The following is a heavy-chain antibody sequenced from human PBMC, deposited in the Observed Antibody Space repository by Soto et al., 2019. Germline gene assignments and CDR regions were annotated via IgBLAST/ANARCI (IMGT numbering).Heavy chain of an antibody. J-gene: IGHJ3*02. CDR1: GYTFTSYG. Sequence: ASVKVSCTASGYTFTSYGISWVRQAPGQGLEWMGWISAYNGNTNYAQKLQGRVTMTTDTSTSTAYMELRSLRSDDTAVYYCARRLFGTDAFDIWGQGTMVTVSS. CDR3: ARRLFGTDAFDI. V-gene: IGHV1-18*01. D-gene: IGHD2-21*01. CDR2: ISAYNGNT.